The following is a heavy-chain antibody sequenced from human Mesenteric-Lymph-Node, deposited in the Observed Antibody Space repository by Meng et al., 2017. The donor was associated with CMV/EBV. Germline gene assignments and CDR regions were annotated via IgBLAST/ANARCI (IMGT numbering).Heavy chain of an antibody. V-gene: IGHV1-2*02. Sequence: ASVKVSCKASGYTFTGYYIHWVRQAPGQGLEWMGWINPNSGGTNYAQKFQGRVIMTRDTSISTAYMEPNRLTSDDTAVYYCARASGYYDSSGSASVNWFDPWGQGTLVTVSS. CDR1: GYTFTGYY. CDR3: ARASGYYDSSGSASVNWFDP. D-gene: IGHD3-22*01. J-gene: IGHJ5*02. CDR2: INPNSGGT.